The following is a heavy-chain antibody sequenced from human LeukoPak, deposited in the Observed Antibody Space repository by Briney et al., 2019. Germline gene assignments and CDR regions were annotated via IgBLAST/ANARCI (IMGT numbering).Heavy chain of an antibody. CDR2: INHSGST. V-gene: IGHV4-34*01. D-gene: IGHD3-3*01. Sequence: PSETLSLTCAVYGGSFSGYYWSWIRQPPGKGLEWIGEINHSGSTNYNPSLTSRVTISVDTSKNQFSLQLSSVTAADTAVYYCARAPYYDFWSGYYRAFDIWGQGTMVTVSS. CDR1: GGSFSGYY. J-gene: IGHJ3*02. CDR3: ARAPYYDFWSGYYRAFDI.